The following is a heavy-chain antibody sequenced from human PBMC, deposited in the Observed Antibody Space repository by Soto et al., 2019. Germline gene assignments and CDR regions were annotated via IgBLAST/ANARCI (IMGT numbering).Heavy chain of an antibody. CDR1: GFTFISYG. D-gene: IGHD6-13*01. CDR3: ARGAAAACTNWFDA. Sequence: EMQLLESGGGLVQPGGSLRLSCAASGFTFISYGMTWVRQAPGKGLGWASGITTTGRTTYYAESVKGRFTISRDKANNVVYLQLNSLRAEDTAVYYCARGAAAACTNWFDAWGQGTLVIVSS. CDR2: ITTTGRTT. J-gene: IGHJ5*02. V-gene: IGHV3-23*01.